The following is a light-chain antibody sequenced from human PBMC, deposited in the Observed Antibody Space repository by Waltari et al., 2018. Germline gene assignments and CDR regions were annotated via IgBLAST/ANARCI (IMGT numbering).Light chain of an antibody. V-gene: IGLV1-44*01. Sequence: QSVLTQPPSASGTPGQRVTISCSGSSSNIGSNTVNWYQQLPGTAPKLLIYSNIQRPSGVPSLFFGSKSGTSASLAISGLQSEDESDYYCAAWDDSLNGVVFGGXTKLTVL. CDR2: SNI. J-gene: IGLJ2*01. CDR1: SSNIGSNT. CDR3: AAWDDSLNGVV.